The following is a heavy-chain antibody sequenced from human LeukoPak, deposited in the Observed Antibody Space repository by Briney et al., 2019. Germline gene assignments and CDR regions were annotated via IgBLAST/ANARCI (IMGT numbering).Heavy chain of an antibody. V-gene: IGHV1-8*03. J-gene: IGHJ5*02. CDR1: GYTFTSYD. D-gene: IGHD2-2*01. CDR2: MNPNSGNT. CDR3: ARGVVVPAATSGSWFDP. Sequence: GASVKVSCKASGYTFTSYDINWVRQATGQGLEWMGWMNPNSGNTGYAQKFQGRVTITRNTSISTAYMELSSLRSEGTAVYYCARGVVVPAATSGSWFDPWGQGTLVTVSS.